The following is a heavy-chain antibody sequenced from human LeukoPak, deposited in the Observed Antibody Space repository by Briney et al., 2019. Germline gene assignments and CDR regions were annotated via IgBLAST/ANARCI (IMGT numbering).Heavy chain of an antibody. CDR3: ARDVVVVPAAREGWFDP. D-gene: IGHD2-2*01. J-gene: IGHJ5*02. Sequence: SETLSLTCTVSGGSISSGDYYWSWIRQPPGEGLEWIGYIYYCGSTYYNPSLKSRVTISVDTSKNQFSLKLSSVTAADTAVYYCARDVVVVPAAREGWFDPWGQGTLVTVSS. CDR2: IYYCGST. CDR1: GGSISSGDYY. V-gene: IGHV4-30-4*01.